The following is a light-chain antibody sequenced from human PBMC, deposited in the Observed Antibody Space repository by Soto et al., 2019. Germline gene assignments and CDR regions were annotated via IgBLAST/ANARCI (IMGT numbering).Light chain of an antibody. CDR3: SSYTSSNTGV. J-gene: IGLJ3*02. CDR2: EVI. CDR1: SSDVGDYNY. Sequence: QSALTQPASVSGSPGQSITISCTGTSSDVGDYNYVSWYQQHPGKAPKLMIYEVINRPSGVSNRFSGSKSGNTASLTISGLQAEDEGDYYCSSYTSSNTGVFGGGTQLTVL. V-gene: IGLV2-14*01.